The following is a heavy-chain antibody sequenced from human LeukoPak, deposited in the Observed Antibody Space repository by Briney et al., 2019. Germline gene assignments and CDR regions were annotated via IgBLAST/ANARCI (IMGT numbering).Heavy chain of an antibody. J-gene: IGHJ4*02. D-gene: IGHD2-2*01. V-gene: IGHV4-4*07. CDR3: ARMVPAGTHNY. CDR2: IYASGSN. Sequence: PSETLSLTCTVSGGSVNRYYWSWIRQPAGKGLEWIGHIYASGSNDYNPSLKSRVTMSLDMAKNQFSLRLTSVTAADTAVYFCARMVPAGTHNYWGQGLLVTVSS. CDR1: GGSVNRYY.